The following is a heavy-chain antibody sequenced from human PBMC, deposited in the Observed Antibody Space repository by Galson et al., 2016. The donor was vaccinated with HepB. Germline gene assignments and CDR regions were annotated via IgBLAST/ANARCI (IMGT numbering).Heavy chain of an antibody. V-gene: IGHV3-21*01. Sequence: SLRLSCAASGFKFSNYSMNWVRQAPGKGLEWVSSISTGSDYTYYADSVKGQFTISRDNAKNSLYLQMNSLRAEDTAVNYCARVKGYCVGGRCYAHYYYMDVWGKGTTVTVSS. CDR2: ISTGSDYT. J-gene: IGHJ6*03. CDR3: ARVKGYCVGGRCYAHYYYMDV. CDR1: GFKFSNYS. D-gene: IGHD2-15*01.